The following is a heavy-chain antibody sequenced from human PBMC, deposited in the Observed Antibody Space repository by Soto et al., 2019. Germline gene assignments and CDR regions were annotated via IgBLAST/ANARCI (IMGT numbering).Heavy chain of an antibody. V-gene: IGHV1-2*02. Sequence: GASVKVSCKASGYTFTDYYMNWVRQAPGQGLERMGWINPNNGVTNYAQKFQGRVTMTRDTSISTAYMDLSRPRSDDTALYYCARGALTVANWFDPWGQGTQVTVSS. J-gene: IGHJ5*02. CDR2: INPNNGVT. CDR3: ARGALTVANWFDP. D-gene: IGHD6-19*01. CDR1: GYTFTDYY.